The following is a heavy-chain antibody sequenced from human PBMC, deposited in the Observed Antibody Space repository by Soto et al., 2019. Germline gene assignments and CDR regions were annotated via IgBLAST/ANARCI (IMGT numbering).Heavy chain of an antibody. Sequence: PGGSLRLSCAASGFTFSNAWMNWVRQAPGKGLEWVGRIKSKTDGGTTDYAAPVKGRFTISRDDSKNTLYLQMNSLKTEDTAVYYCTTAPFLYGDYVESLYGMDVWGQGTTVTVSS. CDR2: IKSKTDGGTT. J-gene: IGHJ6*02. CDR1: GFTFSNAW. CDR3: TTAPFLYGDYVESLYGMDV. D-gene: IGHD4-17*01. V-gene: IGHV3-15*07.